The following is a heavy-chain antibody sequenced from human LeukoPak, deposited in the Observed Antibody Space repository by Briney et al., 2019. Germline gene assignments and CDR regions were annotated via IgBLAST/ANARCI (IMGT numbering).Heavy chain of an antibody. CDR3: ARAGFTFSDYFGSFFDY. V-gene: IGHV3-7*01. J-gene: IGHJ4*02. Sequence: GGPLRLSCAASGFTFSAYWMTWVRQAPGKGLAWVANIIEDGNLKYYVDSVKGRFTISRDNTKNSLYLQMKSLRADDTAVYYCARAGFTFSDYFGSFFDYWGQGTLVTVSS. D-gene: IGHD3-10*01. CDR1: GFTFSAYW. CDR2: IIEDGNLK.